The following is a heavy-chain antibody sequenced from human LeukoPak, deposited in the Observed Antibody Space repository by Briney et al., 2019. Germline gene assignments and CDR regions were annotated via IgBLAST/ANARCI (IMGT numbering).Heavy chain of an antibody. D-gene: IGHD3-10*01. CDR2: ISSSGSTI. CDR3: ASYGSGSDNFDY. Sequence: PGRSLRLSCAASGFTFSSYAMHWVRQAPGRGLEWVSYISSSGSTIYYADSVKGRFTISRDNAKNSLYLQMNSLRAEDTAVYYCASYGSGSDNFDYWGQGTLVTVSS. V-gene: IGHV3-48*04. J-gene: IGHJ4*02. CDR1: GFTFSSYA.